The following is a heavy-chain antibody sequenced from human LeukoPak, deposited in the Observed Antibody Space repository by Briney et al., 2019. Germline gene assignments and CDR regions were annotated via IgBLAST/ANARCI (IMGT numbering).Heavy chain of an antibody. V-gene: IGHV4-39*01. D-gene: IGHD6-13*01. CDR1: GGSISSSSYY. CDR3: EGASWYGEGG. J-gene: IGHJ4*02. CDR2: VYYSGST. Sequence: SETLSLTCTVSGGSISSSSYYWGWIRQPPGKGLEWIGSVYYSGSTYYNPSLKSRVTISVDTSKNQFSLKLSSVTAADMAVYYCEGASWYGEGGWDQGTLVTVSS.